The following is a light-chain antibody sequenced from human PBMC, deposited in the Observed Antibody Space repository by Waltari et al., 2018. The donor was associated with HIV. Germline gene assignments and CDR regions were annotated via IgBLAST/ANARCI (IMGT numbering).Light chain of an antibody. J-gene: IGKJ5*01. Sequence: QLTQSPSSLSASLGDKVTITCRASQNIKTLLNWYQLRPGKDPRLLIYGVSGLPTGVPSRFTGGGSGADFTLTINNLQPEDFASYFCQQTYSVSITFGPGTRVEI. V-gene: IGKV1-39*01. CDR3: QQTYSVSIT. CDR1: QNIKTL. CDR2: GVS.